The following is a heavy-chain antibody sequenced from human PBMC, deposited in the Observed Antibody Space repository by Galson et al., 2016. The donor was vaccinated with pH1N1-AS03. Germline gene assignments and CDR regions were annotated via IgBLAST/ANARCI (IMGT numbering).Heavy chain of an antibody. CDR1: GGTFGNYA. Sequence: SVKVSCKASGGTFGNYAISWMRQAPGQGLECMGGIHPIFGTPSYAQKFQGRLTVTADDSTSAAYKELSSLTSEDTAIYYCARDRHYDSSGRYFYESEHWGQGTLVIVSS. V-gene: IGHV1-69*13. CDR3: ARDRHYDSSGRYFYESEH. D-gene: IGHD3-22*01. CDR2: IHPIFGTP. J-gene: IGHJ1*01.